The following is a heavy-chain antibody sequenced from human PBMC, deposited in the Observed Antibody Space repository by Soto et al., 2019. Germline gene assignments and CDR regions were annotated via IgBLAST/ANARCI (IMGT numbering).Heavy chain of an antibody. CDR1: GYTLTELS. J-gene: IGHJ6*02. CDR2: FDPEDGET. CDR3: ATGKGDLGREDYYYYGMAV. V-gene: IGHV1-24*01. Sequence: AAVKVSCKVSGYTLTELSMHWVRQAPGKGLEWMGGFDPEDGETIYAQKFQGRVTMTEDTSTDTAYMELSSLRSEDTAVYYCATGKGDLGREDYYYYGMAVWGQGTTVTVSS. D-gene: IGHD2-21*02.